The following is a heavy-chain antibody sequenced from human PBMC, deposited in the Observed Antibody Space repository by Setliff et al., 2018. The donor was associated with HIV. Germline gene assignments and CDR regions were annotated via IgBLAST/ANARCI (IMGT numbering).Heavy chain of an antibody. CDR3: ARARSDWYNVRPYYFDL. V-gene: IGHV4-30-4*08. J-gene: IGHJ4*02. Sequence: TLSLTCTVSGASVRSGDHWSWVRQAPGKGLEWIAYFMYTDIHYVNYLNYRNPSLASRLSISVDKSKNQFSLTLSSVTAADTAVYYCARARSDWYNVRPYYFDLWGQGTPVTVSS. CDR1: GASVRSGDH. CDR2: FMYTDIHYVNYLN. D-gene: IGHD6-19*01.